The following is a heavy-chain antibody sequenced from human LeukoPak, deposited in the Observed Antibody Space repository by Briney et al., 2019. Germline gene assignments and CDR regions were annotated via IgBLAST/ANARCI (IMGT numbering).Heavy chain of an antibody. J-gene: IGHJ4*02. V-gene: IGHV3-53*01. CDR3: GREHSSGWYRGRTYYFDY. D-gene: IGHD6-19*01. CDR2: IYSDGSK. CDR1: GFTFSSNY. Sequence: PGGSLRLSCAASGFTFSSNYLSWARQAAGNGREWLTDIYSDGSKYYSDSVKGRFTTPKDNSKNTRYLQMNSLRPEETDVYYVGREHSSGWYRGRTYYFDYWGQGTLVTVSS.